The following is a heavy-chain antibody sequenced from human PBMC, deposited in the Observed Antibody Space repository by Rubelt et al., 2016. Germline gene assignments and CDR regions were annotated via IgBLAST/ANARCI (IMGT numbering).Heavy chain of an antibody. CDR1: GFTFASYA. V-gene: IGHV3-30*04. CDR3: ARTPVRGLYYFDY. J-gene: IGHJ4*02. Sequence: VQLLESGGGLVQPGGSLRLSCAASGFTFASYAVHWVRQAPGKGLEWVAVISYDSSNKLYADSVKGRFTISRDNSKHNLYLQMNSLRAEDTAVYYCARTPVRGLYYFDYWGQGTLVIVSS. CDR2: ISYDSSNK.